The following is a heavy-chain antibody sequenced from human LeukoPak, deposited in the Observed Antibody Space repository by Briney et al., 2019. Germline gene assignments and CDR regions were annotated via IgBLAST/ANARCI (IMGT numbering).Heavy chain of an antibody. CDR1: GGSISSYY. CDR2: IYYSGTT. CDR3: ARGGSYYDY. Sequence: AETLSLTCTVPGGSISSYYWSWIRQPPGKGLEWIGYIYYSGTTKYNPSLRSRVTISVDTSKNHFSLRLTSVTAAETAVYYCARGGSYYDYWGQGTLGTVCS. V-gene: IGHV4-59*01. J-gene: IGHJ4*02. D-gene: IGHD1-26*01.